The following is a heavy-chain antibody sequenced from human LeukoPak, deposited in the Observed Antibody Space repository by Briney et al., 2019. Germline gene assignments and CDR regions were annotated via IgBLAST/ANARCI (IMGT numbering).Heavy chain of an antibody. CDR3: ARAWYYYDSSGYPARFDP. Sequence: SETLSLTCTVSGGSISSYYWSWIRQPPGKGLEWIGYIYYSGSTNYNPSLKSRVTISVDTSKNQFSLKLSSVTAADTAVYYCARAWYYYDSSGYPARFDPWGRGTLVTVCS. CDR1: GGSISSYY. V-gene: IGHV4-59*12. D-gene: IGHD3-22*01. CDR2: IYYSGST. J-gene: IGHJ5*02.